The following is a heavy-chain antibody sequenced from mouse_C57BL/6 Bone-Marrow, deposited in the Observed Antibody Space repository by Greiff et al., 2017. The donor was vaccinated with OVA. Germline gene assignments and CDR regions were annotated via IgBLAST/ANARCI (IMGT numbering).Heavy chain of an antibody. D-gene: IGHD1-3*01. CDR2: IDPEDGDT. V-gene: IGHV14-1*01. CDR3: TTAPYYNLRTGFAY. Sequence: VQLQQSGAELVRPGASVKLSCKASGFNFTNYYMHWVKQRPEQGLEWIGRIDPEDGDTEYAQKFQGKATMTADTSSTTAYLQLSSLTSEDTAVDYCTTAPYYNLRTGFAYWGQGTLVTVSA. J-gene: IGHJ3*01. CDR1: GFNFTNYY.